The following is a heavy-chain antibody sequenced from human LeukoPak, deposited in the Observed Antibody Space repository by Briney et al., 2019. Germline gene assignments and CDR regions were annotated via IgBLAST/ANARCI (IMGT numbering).Heavy chain of an antibody. J-gene: IGHJ3*02. CDR1: GLIVSREW. V-gene: IGHV3-74*01. CDR2: SNEDGSFT. Sequence: GGSLRLSCGVSGLIVSREWMHWVRQAPGEGLVWVARSNEDGSFTGYADSVEGRFTISRDNAKNSLYLQMNSLRAEDTAVYYCARDLYGDDAFDIWGQGTMVTVSS. D-gene: IGHD2/OR15-2a*01. CDR3: ARDLYGDDAFDI.